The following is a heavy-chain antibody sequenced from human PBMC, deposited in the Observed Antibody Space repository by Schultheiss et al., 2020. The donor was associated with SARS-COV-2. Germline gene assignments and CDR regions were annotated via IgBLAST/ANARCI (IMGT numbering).Heavy chain of an antibody. V-gene: IGHV4-34*01. CDR2: INHSGST. Sequence: GSLRLSCAVYGGSFSGYYWSWIRQPPGKGLEWIGEINHSGSTNYNPSLKSRVTISVDTSKNQFSLKLSSVTAADTAVYYCAAGIAAAGPTYYYYGMDVWGQGTTVTVSS. CDR1: GGSFSGYY. CDR3: AAGIAAAGPTYYYYGMDV. D-gene: IGHD6-13*01. J-gene: IGHJ6*02.